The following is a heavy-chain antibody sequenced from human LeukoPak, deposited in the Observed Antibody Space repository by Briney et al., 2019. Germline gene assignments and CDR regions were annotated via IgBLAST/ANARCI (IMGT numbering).Heavy chain of an antibody. D-gene: IGHD2-2*01. CDR2: ISGSGGST. Sequence: GGSLRLSCAASGFTFSSYAMSWVRQAPGKGLEWVSAISGSGGSTYYADSVKGRFTISRDNSKNTLYLQMNSLRAEDTAVYYCASDLACSSTSCPGNAFDIWGQGTMVTVSS. J-gene: IGHJ3*02. V-gene: IGHV3-23*01. CDR1: GFTFSSYA. CDR3: ASDLACSSTSCPGNAFDI.